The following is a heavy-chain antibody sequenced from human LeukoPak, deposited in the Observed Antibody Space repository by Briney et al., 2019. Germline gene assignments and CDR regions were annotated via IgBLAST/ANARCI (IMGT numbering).Heavy chain of an antibody. CDR3: ARVSGGYSYGYGDY. D-gene: IGHD5-18*01. J-gene: IGHJ4*02. Sequence: SETLSLTCTVSGGSISSSSYYWGWIRQPPGKGLEWIGSIYYSGSTYYNPSLKSRVTISVDTSKNQFSLKLSSVTAADTAVYYCARVSGGYSYGYGDYWGQGTLVTVSS. V-gene: IGHV4-39*07. CDR1: GGSISSSSYY. CDR2: IYYSGST.